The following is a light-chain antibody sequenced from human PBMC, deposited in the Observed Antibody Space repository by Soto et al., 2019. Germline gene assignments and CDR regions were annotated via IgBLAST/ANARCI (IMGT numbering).Light chain of an antibody. J-gene: IGKJ3*01. CDR1: QSLLHSNGYDY. CDR2: LGS. Sequence: DIVLTQSPLSLPVTPGEPASISCRSSQSLLHSNGYDYLDWYVQKPGQSPQVLISLGSTRASGVPGRFRGIGSGTDFPLEITRVEAEDVGVYYCMQALQTPTFGPGPKLEIK. CDR3: MQALQTPT. V-gene: IGKV2-28*01.